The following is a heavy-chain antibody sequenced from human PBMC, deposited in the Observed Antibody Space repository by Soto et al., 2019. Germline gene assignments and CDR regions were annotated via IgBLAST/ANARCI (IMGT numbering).Heavy chain of an antibody. Sequence: QVQLVQSGAEVKKPGASVTVSCKTSGYTFSNYGINWVRQAPGQGREWMGWISGYNGNTNYAQTVQGRVTMTTDTSTGTGYMELRSLKSDDTAIYYCSMFIMVGGWFGPNYYHGMDVWGQGTTVTVSS. CDR1: GYTFSNYG. V-gene: IGHV1-18*01. CDR2: ISGYNGNT. CDR3: SMFIMVGGWFGPNYYHGMDV. D-gene: IGHD6-19*01. J-gene: IGHJ6*02.